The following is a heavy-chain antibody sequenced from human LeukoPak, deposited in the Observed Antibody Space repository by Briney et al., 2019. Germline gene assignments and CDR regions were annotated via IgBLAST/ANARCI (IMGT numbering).Heavy chain of an antibody. V-gene: IGHV4-34*01. CDR1: GGSFSGYY. CDR3: ARLAVAGRRHGD. D-gene: IGHD6-19*01. J-gene: IGHJ4*02. CDR2: INHSGST. Sequence: SETLSLTCAVYGGSFSGYYWSWIRQPPGKGLEWIGEINHSGSTNYNPSLKSRVTTSVDTSKNQFSLKLSSVTAADTAVYYCARLAVAGRRHGDWGQGTLVTVSS.